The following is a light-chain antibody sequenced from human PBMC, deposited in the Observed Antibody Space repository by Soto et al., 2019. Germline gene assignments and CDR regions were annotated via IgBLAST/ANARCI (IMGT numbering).Light chain of an antibody. V-gene: IGKV3-20*01. CDR2: GAS. J-gene: IGKJ1*01. Sequence: IVLTQSRGTVSLSPAERTTLSFRASAGLTNNYFAWYQQKPGRALRLLIDGASTRATGIPDRFSGSGSGTDFTLTISRLEPEDVAVYYCQQYEAVVTFGQGTKVDSK. CDR3: QQYEAVVT. CDR1: AGLTNNY.